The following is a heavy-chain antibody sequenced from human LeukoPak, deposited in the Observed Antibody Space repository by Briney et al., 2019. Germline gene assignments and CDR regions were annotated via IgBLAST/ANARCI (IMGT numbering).Heavy chain of an antibody. D-gene: IGHD6-13*01. Sequence: SETLSLTCTVSGGSISSYYWSWIRQPPGKGLEWIGYIYYSGSTNYNPSLKSRVTISVDTTKNQFSLKLSSVTAADTAVYYCARQGVAAAVSVARTTPFDYWGQGTLVTVSS. V-gene: IGHV4-59*08. CDR3: ARQGVAAAVSVARTTPFDY. CDR1: GGSISSYY. CDR2: IYYSGST. J-gene: IGHJ4*02.